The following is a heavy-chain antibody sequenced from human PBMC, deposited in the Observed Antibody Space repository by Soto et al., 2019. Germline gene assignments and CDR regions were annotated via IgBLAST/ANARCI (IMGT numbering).Heavy chain of an antibody. CDR1: GGSISSYY. J-gene: IGHJ4*02. D-gene: IGHD4-17*01. CDR3: ARHKTVYYFDS. V-gene: IGHV4-59*08. CDR2: IYYSGST. Sequence: PSETLSLTCTVSGGSISSYYWSWIRQPPGKGLEWIGYIYYSGSTNYNPSLKSRVTISVDTSKNQFSLKLSSVTAADTAVYYCARHKTVYYFDSWGQGTLVTVS.